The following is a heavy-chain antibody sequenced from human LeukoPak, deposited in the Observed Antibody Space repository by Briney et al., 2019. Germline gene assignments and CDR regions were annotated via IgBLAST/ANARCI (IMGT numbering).Heavy chain of an antibody. CDR2: INPNSGGT. J-gene: IGHJ4*02. Sequence: ASVKVSCKASGYTFTGYYMHWVRQAPGQGLEWMGWINPNSGGTNYAQKFQGRVTMTRDTSISTAYMELSGLRSDDTAVYYCARDRGDYGGNINWGQGTLVTVSS. CDR1: GYTFTGYY. CDR3: ARDRGDYGGNIN. D-gene: IGHD4-23*01. V-gene: IGHV1-2*02.